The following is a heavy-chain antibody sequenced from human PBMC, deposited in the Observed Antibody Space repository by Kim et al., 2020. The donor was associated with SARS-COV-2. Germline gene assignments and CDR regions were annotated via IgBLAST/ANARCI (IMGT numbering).Heavy chain of an antibody. CDR3: ASMSSSGWYGDWFDP. CDR1: GFSLSTSGVG. J-gene: IGHJ5*02. D-gene: IGHD6-19*01. CDR2: IYWDDDK. V-gene: IGHV2-5*02. Sequence: SGPTLVNPTQTLTLTCTFSGFSLSTSGVGVGWIRQPPGKALEWLALIYWDDDKRYSPSLKSRLTITKDTSKNQVVLTMTNMDPVDTATYYCASMSSSGWYGDWFDPWGQGTLVTVSS.